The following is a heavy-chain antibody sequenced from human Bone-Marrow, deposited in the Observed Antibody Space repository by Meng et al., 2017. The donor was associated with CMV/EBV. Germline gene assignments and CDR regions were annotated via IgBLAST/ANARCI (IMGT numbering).Heavy chain of an antibody. Sequence: ASVKVSCKASGYTLTGYYMHWVRQAPGQGLEWMGWINPNSGGTNYAQKFQGRVTMTRDTSISTAYMELSRLRSDDTAVYYCARDVRCSSTSCYWRFDYWGQGTLVTVSS. D-gene: IGHD2-2*01. CDR1: GYTLTGYY. J-gene: IGHJ4*02. V-gene: IGHV1-2*02. CDR3: ARDVRCSSTSCYWRFDY. CDR2: INPNSGGT.